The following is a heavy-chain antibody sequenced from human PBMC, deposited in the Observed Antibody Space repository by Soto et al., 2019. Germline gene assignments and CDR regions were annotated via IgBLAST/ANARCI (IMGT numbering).Heavy chain of an antibody. V-gene: IGHV3-9*01. D-gene: IGHD3-16*01. CDR2: ISWNSGSR. CDR1: GITFDDYA. Sequence: EVQLVESGGGLVQPGRSLRLSCVASGITFDDYAMHWVWQAPGKGLEWVSGISWNSGSRDYADSVKGRFTISRDNAKNSLYLQTNSLRAEDTALYYCAKDVGPFPRNYLDYWGQGTLVTVSS. CDR3: AKDVGPFPRNYLDY. J-gene: IGHJ4*02.